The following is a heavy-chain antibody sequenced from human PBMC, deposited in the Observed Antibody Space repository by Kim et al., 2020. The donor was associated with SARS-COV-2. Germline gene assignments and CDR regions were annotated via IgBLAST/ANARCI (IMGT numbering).Heavy chain of an antibody. CDR2: IYYSGST. J-gene: IGHJ6*03. D-gene: IGHD3-22*01. Sequence: SETLSLTCAVSGVSIRSFYWTWIRQPPGKGLEWIGSIYYSGSTNYNSSLKSRVTISVDTSRNQFSLELSSVTAADTAVYYCARDYESYYFYMAVWGKGTT. CDR1: GVSIRSFY. V-gene: IGHV4-59*01. CDR3: ARDYESYYFYMAV.